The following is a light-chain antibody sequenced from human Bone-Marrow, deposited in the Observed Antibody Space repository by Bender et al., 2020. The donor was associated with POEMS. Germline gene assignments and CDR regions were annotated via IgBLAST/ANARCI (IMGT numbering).Light chain of an antibody. Sequence: SYEVTHPPSVSVSPGQTARITCSGDALPQQYGYWYQQKSGQAPVLVVYDDTDRPSGIPERFSGSNSGNTAALTITRVEAGDEADYYCQVSDSSPERLWVFGGGTKLTVL. CDR1: ALPQQ. CDR2: DDT. CDR3: QVSDSSPERLWV. V-gene: IGLV3-21*02. J-gene: IGLJ3*02.